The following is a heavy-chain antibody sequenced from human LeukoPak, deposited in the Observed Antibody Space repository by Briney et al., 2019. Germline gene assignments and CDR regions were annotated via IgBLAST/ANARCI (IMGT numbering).Heavy chain of an antibody. V-gene: IGHV3-30*02. Sequence: PGGSLRLSCAASGFTFSSYGMHWVRQAPGKGLEWVAFIHFDGRNEYHADSVKGRFTISRDNSKNTLYLQMNSLRVEDTAVYYCAKDFYDILTGYLDYYYYYYMDVWGKGTTVTVSS. D-gene: IGHD3-9*01. J-gene: IGHJ6*03. CDR1: GFTFSSYG. CDR3: AKDFYDILTGYLDYYYYYYMDV. CDR2: IHFDGRNE.